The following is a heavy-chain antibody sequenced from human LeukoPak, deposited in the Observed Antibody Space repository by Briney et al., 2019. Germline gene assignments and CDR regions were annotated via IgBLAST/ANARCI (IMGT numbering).Heavy chain of an antibody. J-gene: IGHJ4*02. Sequence: SETLSLTCAVSGASISSGTWWSWVRPPPEKGLEWLGDIFHSGSTHYNPSLKSRVTMSVDKSKNQFSLRLTSVTAADTTVYYCASPSGASTSWGQGTLVTVSS. CDR2: IFHSGST. CDR3: ASPSGASTS. V-gene: IGHV4-4*02. CDR1: GASISSGTW. D-gene: IGHD2-15*01.